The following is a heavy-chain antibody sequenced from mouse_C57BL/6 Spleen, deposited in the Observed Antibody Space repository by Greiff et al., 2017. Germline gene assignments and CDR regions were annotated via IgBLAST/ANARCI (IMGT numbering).Heavy chain of an antibody. D-gene: IGHD2-12*01. CDR2: IYPGSGNT. J-gene: IGHJ4*01. CDR3: ARHDYYAMDY. V-gene: IGHV1-76*01. CDR1: GYTFTDYY. Sequence: QVQLQQSGAELVRPGASVKLSCKASGYTFTDYYINWVKQRPGQGLEWIARIYPGSGNTYYNEKFKGKATLTAEKSSSTAYMQLSSLTSEDSAVYFCARHDYYAMDYWGQGTSVTVSS.